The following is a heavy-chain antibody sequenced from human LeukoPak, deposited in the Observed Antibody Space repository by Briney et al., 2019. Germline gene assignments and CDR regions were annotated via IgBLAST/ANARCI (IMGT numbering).Heavy chain of an antibody. D-gene: IGHD3-10*01. CDR2: IYCSGST. CDR1: GGSISSGDYY. Sequence: SETLSLTCTVSGGSISSGDYYWSWIRQPPGKGLEWIGYIYCSGSTYYNPSLKSRVTISVDTSKNQFSLKLSSVTAADTAVYYCARVPYYYGSGSYFDYWGQGTLVTVSS. J-gene: IGHJ4*02. CDR3: ARVPYYYGSGSYFDY. V-gene: IGHV4-30-4*01.